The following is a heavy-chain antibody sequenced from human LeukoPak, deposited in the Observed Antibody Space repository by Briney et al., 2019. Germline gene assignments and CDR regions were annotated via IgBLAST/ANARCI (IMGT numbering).Heavy chain of an antibody. V-gene: IGHV4-39*01. CDR3: ARRKYYTIEN. D-gene: IGHD3-10*01. J-gene: IGHJ4*02. CDR2: IYYSGRT. Sequence: SETLSLTCTVSGDSISSSGYYWGWIRQPPRKGLEWIASIYYSGRTYYNPSLKSRITISVDSSKNQFSLRLSSVTAADTAVYYCARRKYYTIENWGQGTLVTVSS. CDR1: GDSISSSGYY.